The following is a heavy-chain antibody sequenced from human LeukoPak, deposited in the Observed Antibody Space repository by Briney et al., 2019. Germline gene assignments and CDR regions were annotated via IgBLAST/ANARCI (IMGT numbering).Heavy chain of an antibody. CDR3: ARVYYDFWRNYYYYTDV. V-gene: IGHV3-30*02. CDR2: IRYDGSNK. J-gene: IGHJ6*03. CDR1: GFTFSGYG. Sequence: VGSLRLSCAASGFTFSGYGMHWVPEAPGKGLWRVAFIRYDGSNKYYADSVKGRFTISRDNAKSSLYLQMNSLRAEDTAVYYCARVYYDFWRNYYYYTDVWGKGTSVTVSS. D-gene: IGHD3-3*01.